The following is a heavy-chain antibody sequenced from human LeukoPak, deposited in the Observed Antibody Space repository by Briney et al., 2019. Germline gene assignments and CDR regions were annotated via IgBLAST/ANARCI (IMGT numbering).Heavy chain of an antibody. CDR1: GFTFSSYA. J-gene: IGHJ6*02. V-gene: IGHV3-23*01. CDR3: AKLSGGDCYSSCYYDMDV. D-gene: IGHD2-21*02. CDR2: ISGGGRTT. Sequence: GGSLRLSCAASGFTFSSYAMSWVRQAPGKGLEWVSSISGGGRTTYYANSVKGRFTISRDNSKNTLYLRMNTLRAEDTAVYYCAKLSGGDCYSSCYYDMDVWGQGTTVTVSS.